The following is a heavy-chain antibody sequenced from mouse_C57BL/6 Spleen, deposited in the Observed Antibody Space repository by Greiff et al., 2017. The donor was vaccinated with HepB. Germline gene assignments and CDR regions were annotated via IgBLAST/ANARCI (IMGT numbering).Heavy chain of an antibody. CDR2: IDPSDSYT. D-gene: IGHD1-1*01. CDR3: TRREVDDAMDY. Sequence: QVQLQQPGAELVMPGASVKLSCKASGYTFTSYWMHWVKQRPGQGLEWIGEIDPSDSYTNYNQKFKGKSTLTVDKSSSTAYMQLSSLTSEDSVVYYCTRREVDDAMDYWGQGTSVTVSS. CDR1: GYTFTSYW. J-gene: IGHJ4*01. V-gene: IGHV1-69*01.